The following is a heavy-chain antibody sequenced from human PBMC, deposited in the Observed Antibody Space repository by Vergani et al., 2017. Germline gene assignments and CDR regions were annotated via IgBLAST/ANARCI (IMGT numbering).Heavy chain of an antibody. CDR2: ISNDGSKK. V-gene: IGHV3-30*18. CDR1: GFSFSSHA. Sequence: QEQLVESGGGVVQPGRSLRLSCAASGFSFSSHAIHWVRQAPGKGLEWVAVISNDGSKKYYADSVKGRFTISRDNSKNTLDLQMNSLRTQDTAVYYCAKAGSVTSGSLQYNFYMDVWGKGTTVTVS. J-gene: IGHJ6*03. D-gene: IGHD3-10*01. CDR3: AKAGSVTSGSLQYNFYMDV.